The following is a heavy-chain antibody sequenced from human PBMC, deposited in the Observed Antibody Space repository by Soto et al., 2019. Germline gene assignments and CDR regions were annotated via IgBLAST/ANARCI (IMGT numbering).Heavy chain of an antibody. Sequence: EVQLLESGGGLRQPGGSLRLSGVASGYNFNKYAVSWVRQAPGKGLEWVSAISSGGDNTHYADSVKGRFTITRDNSKNMLYLEMNSLTVEDTAVYYCVRRAQYFDGTGFHAFDIWGQGTRVTVSS. CDR2: ISSGGDNT. CDR3: VRRAQYFDGTGFHAFDI. CDR1: GYNFNKYA. J-gene: IGHJ3*02. D-gene: IGHD3-22*01. V-gene: IGHV3-23*01.